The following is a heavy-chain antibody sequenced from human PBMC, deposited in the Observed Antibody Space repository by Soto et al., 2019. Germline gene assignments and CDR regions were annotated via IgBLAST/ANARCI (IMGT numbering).Heavy chain of an antibody. J-gene: IGHJ4*02. CDR2: IYYSGGT. CDR1: GGSISSYY. V-gene: IGHV4-59*08. CDR3: ARHSTPNYSSSWYDY. D-gene: IGHD6-13*01. Sequence: QVQLQESGPGLVKPSETLSLTCTVSGGSISSYYWSWIRQPPGKGLEWIGYIYYSGGTNYNPALTSRLTIXXDXSMXQFSLKLSSVTAPDTAVYYCARHSTPNYSSSWYDYWGQGTLVTVSS.